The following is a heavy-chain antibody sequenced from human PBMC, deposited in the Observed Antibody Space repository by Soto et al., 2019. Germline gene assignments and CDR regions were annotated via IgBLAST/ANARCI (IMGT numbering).Heavy chain of an antibody. Sequence: GGSLRLSCAASGFTFSRYWMHWVRQAPGKGLVWVSRISSYGSDTHYADSVKGRFTISRDNAKNTLYLQMNSLRAEDTAVYYRASNYAYAEGYYCYGFDLWGQGTTVTVSS. J-gene: IGHJ6*02. CDR1: GFTFSRYW. CDR2: ISSYGSDT. V-gene: IGHV3-74*01. CDR3: ASNYAYAEGYYCYGFDL. D-gene: IGHD3-16*01.